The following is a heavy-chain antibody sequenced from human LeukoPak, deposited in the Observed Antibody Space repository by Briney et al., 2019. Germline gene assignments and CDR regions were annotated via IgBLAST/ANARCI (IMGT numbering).Heavy chain of an antibody. CDR3: ARPLAPFDY. CDR1: GFTFSSYA. Sequence: QPGGSLRLSCAASGFTFSSYAMHWVRQAPGKGLEWVAVISYDGSNKYYADSVKGRFTISRDNSKNTLYLQMNNLRAEDTAVYYCARPLAPFDYWGQGTLVTVSS. J-gene: IGHJ4*02. V-gene: IGHV3-30-3*01. CDR2: ISYDGSNK. D-gene: IGHD3-3*02.